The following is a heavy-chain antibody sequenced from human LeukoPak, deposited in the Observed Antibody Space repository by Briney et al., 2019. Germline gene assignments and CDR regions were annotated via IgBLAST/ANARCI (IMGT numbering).Heavy chain of an antibody. V-gene: IGHV3-21*01. CDR2: ILSGGDYI. Sequence: GGPLRLPCAASGFPFKTLKMNWVPQAPGKGLEWLSSILSGGDYIYYADSVKGRFTTSRDNAKNSLSLQLNSLRVEDTAVYYCARGHYDVLAASYKWTPDYWGQGTLVTVSS. J-gene: IGHJ4*02. CDR3: ARGHYDVLAASYKWTPDY. CDR1: GFPFKTLK. D-gene: IGHD3-9*01.